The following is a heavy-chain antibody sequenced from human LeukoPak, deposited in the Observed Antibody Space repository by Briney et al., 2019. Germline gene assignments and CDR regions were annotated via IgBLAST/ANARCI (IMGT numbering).Heavy chain of an antibody. V-gene: IGHV3-48*03. CDR3: ARVPNTMSSGSCYRDDAFDI. Sequence: PGGSLRLSCAASGFTFSSCEMNWVRQAPGKGLEWVSYISSSGSTIYYADSVKGRFTISRDNAKNSLYLQMNSLRAEDTAVYYCARVPNTMSSGSCYRDDAFDIWGQGTMVTVSS. J-gene: IGHJ3*02. D-gene: IGHD3-10*01. CDR2: ISSSGSTI. CDR1: GFTFSSCE.